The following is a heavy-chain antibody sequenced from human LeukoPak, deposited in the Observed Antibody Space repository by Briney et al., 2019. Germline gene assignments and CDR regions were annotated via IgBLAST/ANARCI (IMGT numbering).Heavy chain of an antibody. J-gene: IGHJ3*02. D-gene: IGHD3-16*01. CDR1: GFTFSDAS. V-gene: IGHV3-15*01. Sequence: PGGSLRLSCAASGFTFSDASMSWVRQAPGKGLEWVGRIKSKTDGGTTDYAAPVKGRFTISRDDSKNTLYLQMNSLKTEDTAVYYCTIDDLFMTTLRDAFDIWGQGTMVTVSS. CDR3: TIDDLFMTTLRDAFDI. CDR2: IKSKTDGGTT.